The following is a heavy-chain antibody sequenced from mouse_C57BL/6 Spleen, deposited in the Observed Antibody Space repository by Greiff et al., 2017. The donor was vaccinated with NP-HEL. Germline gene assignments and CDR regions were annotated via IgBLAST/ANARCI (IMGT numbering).Heavy chain of an antibody. Sequence: EVMLVESGEGLVKPGGSLKLSCAASGFTFSSYAMSWVRQTPEKRLEWVAYISSGGDYIYYADTVKGRFTISRDNARNTLYLQMSSLKSEDTAMYYCTRALNYYGSSYSFAYWGQGTLVTVSA. J-gene: IGHJ3*01. CDR2: ISSGGDYI. V-gene: IGHV5-9-1*02. CDR3: TRALNYYGSSYSFAY. CDR1: GFTFSSYA. D-gene: IGHD1-1*01.